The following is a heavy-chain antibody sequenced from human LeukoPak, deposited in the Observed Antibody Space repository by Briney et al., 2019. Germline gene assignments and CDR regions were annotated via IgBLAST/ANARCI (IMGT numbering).Heavy chain of an antibody. J-gene: IGHJ3*02. CDR1: GGSISSYY. CDR3: ARDLWSGNYQVFDI. Sequence: SETLSLTCTVSGGSISSYYWSWIGQPPGKGLEWIGYIYYSGSTSYNPSLKSRVTISVDTSKNQFSLKLSSVTAADTAVYYCARDLWSGNYQVFDIWGQGTVVTVSS. CDR2: IYYSGST. V-gene: IGHV4-59*01. D-gene: IGHD3-3*01.